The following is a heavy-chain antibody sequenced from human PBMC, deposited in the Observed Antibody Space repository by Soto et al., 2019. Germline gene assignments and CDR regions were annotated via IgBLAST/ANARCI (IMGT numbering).Heavy chain of an antibody. CDR3: AKDPRDNWNYVSRPYFDY. CDR1: GFTFSSYA. Sequence: HPGGSLRLSCAASGFTFSSYAMSWVRQAPGKGLEWVSAISGSGGSTYYADSVKGRFTISRDNSKNTLYLQMNSLRAEDTAVYYCAKDPRDNWNYVSRPYFDYWGQGTLVTVSS. CDR2: ISGSGGST. J-gene: IGHJ4*02. D-gene: IGHD1-7*01. V-gene: IGHV3-23*01.